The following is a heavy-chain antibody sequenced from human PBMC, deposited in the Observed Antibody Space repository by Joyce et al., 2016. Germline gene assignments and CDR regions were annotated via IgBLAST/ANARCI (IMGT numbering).Heavy chain of an antibody. J-gene: IGHJ4*02. CDR2: SNPSGSI. Sequence: QVQLQQWGAGLLKPSETLSLTCGVYGGSFSGYYWSWVRQPPGKGLEWIAESNPSGSINYNPSLKSRVTMSVDPSKNKVSLNLTSVIAADTAVYYCARGYRTWGQGTLVTVSS. CDR1: GGSFSGYY. V-gene: IGHV4-34*01. D-gene: IGHD1-7*01. CDR3: ARGYRT.